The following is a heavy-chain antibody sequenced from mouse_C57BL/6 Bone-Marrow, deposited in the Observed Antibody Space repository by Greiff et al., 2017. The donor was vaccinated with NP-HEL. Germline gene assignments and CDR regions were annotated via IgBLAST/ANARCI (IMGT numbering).Heavy chain of an antibody. CDR2: ISDGGSYT. Sequence: EVQLVESGGGLVKPGGSLKLSCAASGFTFSSYAMSWVRQTPEKRLEWVATISDGGSYTYYPDNVKGRFPISRDTAKNNPYLQKSHLKSEDTDMYYGAREAIYDGYYAMDYWGQGNSVTVSA. CDR3: AREAIYDGYYAMDY. CDR1: GFTFSSYA. J-gene: IGHJ4*01. D-gene: IGHD2-3*01. V-gene: IGHV5-4*01.